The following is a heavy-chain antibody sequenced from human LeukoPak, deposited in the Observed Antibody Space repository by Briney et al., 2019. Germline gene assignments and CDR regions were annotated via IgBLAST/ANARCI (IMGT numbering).Heavy chain of an antibody. D-gene: IGHD4-17*01. V-gene: IGHV4-61*01. Sequence: SETLSLTCTVSGGSVSSNSYYWSWIRQPPGKGLEWIGYIYDSVIANYNPSLKSRVTISVDTSKNQFSLKLSSVTTADTAVYYCAGDRPTTVTTEFRYYYYYMDVWGKGATVTVSS. CDR1: GGSVSSNSYY. J-gene: IGHJ6*03. CDR2: IYDSVIA. CDR3: AGDRPTTVTTEFRYYYYYMDV.